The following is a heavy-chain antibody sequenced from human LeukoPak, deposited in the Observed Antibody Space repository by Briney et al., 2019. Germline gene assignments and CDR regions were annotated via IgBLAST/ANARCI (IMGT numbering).Heavy chain of an antibody. CDR3: AKERLIAPYYYYYYGMDV. CDR2: ISYDGSNK. D-gene: IGHD3-22*01. J-gene: IGHJ6*02. Sequence: GGSLRLSCAASGFTFSSYGMHWVRQAPGKGLEWVAVISYDGSNKYYADSVKGRFTISRDNSKDTLYLQMDSLRAEDTAVYYCAKERLIAPYYYYYYGMDVWGQGTTVTVSS. CDR1: GFTFSSYG. V-gene: IGHV3-30*18.